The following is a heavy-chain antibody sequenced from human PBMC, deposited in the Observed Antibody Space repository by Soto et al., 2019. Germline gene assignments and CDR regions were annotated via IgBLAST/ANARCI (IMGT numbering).Heavy chain of an antibody. CDR3: ARKATVTTCFDY. V-gene: IGHV4-31*03. J-gene: IGHJ4*02. CDR2: IYYSGST. D-gene: IGHD4-17*01. Sequence: PSETLSLTCTVSGGSISSGGYYWSWIRHHPGKGLEWIGYIYYSGSTYYNPSLKSRVTISVDTSKNQFSLKLSSVTAADTAVYYCARKATVTTCFDYWGQGTLVTVSS. CDR1: GGSISSGGYY.